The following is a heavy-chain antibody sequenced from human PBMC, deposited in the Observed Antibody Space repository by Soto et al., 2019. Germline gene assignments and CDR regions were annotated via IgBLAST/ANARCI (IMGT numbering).Heavy chain of an antibody. Sequence: PGGSLRLSCAASGFTFSTYSMHWVRQAPGKGLVWVSRIDSDGSRTRYADSVKGRFTISRDNAKNTLYLQMNSLRVEDTAMYFCARDVELQSFDYWGQGTLVTVSS. CDR2: IDSDGSRT. D-gene: IGHD1-26*01. CDR1: GFTFSTYS. J-gene: IGHJ4*02. V-gene: IGHV3-74*01. CDR3: ARDVELQSFDY.